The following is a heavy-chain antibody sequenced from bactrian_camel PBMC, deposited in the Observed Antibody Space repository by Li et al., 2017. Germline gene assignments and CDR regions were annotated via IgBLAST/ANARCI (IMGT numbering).Heavy chain of an antibody. V-gene: IGHV3S42*01. J-gene: IGHJ4*01. Sequence: DVQLVESGGGSVEAGGSLTLTCVASGYTYSGGCMAWFRQGPGEEREGVARIDRDGGTRYASAVKGRFSISQDNAKRTLYLQMTSLKPEVTAMYYCAARLSGGVQCVPWLFWRDYRYWGQGTQVTVS. CDR3: AARLSGGVQCVPWLFWRDYRY. CDR2: IDRDGGT. D-gene: IGHD1*01. CDR1: GYTYSGGC.